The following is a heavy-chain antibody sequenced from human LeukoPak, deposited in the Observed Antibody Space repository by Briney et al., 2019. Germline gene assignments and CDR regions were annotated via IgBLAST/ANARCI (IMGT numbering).Heavy chain of an antibody. J-gene: IGHJ6*03. CDR1: GFTFSSYA. CDR2: ISGSGGST. D-gene: IGHD6-6*01. V-gene: IGHV3-23*01. Sequence: PGGSLRLSCAASGFTFSSYAMSWVRQAPGKGLEWVSAISGSGGSTYYADSVKGRFTISRDNSKNTLYLRMNNLRAEDTAVYYCTSSSSRGIYYYYYYMDVWGKGTTVTVSS. CDR3: TSSSSRGIYYYYYYMDV.